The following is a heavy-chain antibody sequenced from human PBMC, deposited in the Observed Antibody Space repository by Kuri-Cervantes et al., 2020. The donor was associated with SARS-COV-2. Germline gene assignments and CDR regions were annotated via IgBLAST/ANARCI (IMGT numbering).Heavy chain of an antibody. CDR2: IWYDGSNK. J-gene: IGHJ5*02. CDR3: ARAFGGSYFNWFDP. Sequence: GGSLRLSCAASGFTFSSYGMHWVRQAPGKGLEWVAVIWYDGSNKYCADSVKGRFTISRDNSKNTLYLQMNSLRAEDTAVYYCARAFGGSYFNWFDPWGQGTLVTVSS. D-gene: IGHD1-26*01. CDR1: GFTFSSYG. V-gene: IGHV3-33*01.